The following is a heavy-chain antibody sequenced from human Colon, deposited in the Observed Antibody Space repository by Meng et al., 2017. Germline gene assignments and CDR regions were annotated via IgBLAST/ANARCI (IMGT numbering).Heavy chain of an antibody. J-gene: IGHJ6*02. CDR1: GGSFSGYY. D-gene: IGHD2-15*01. Sequence: SETLSLTCAVYGGSFSGYYWSWIRQPPGKGLEWIGEITHSGSTNYNPSLKSRVTISVDTSKNQFSLKLSSVTAADTAVYYCARGIKMGSARTYYYGMDVWGQGTTVTVSS. CDR3: ARGIKMGSARTYYYGMDV. V-gene: IGHV4-34*01. CDR2: ITHSGST.